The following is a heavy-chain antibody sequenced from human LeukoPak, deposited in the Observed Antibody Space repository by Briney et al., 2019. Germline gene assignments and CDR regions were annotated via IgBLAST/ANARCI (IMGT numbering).Heavy chain of an antibody. CDR2: ISSSGSYT. D-gene: IGHD6-13*01. V-gene: IGHV3-11*05. CDR3: ARAAAGTRSDFDY. Sequence: GGSLRLSCAASGFTFSDYYMSWIRQAPRKGLEWVSYISSSGSYTNYADSVKGRFTISRDNAKNSLYLQMNSLRAEDTAVYYCARAAAGTRSDFDYWGQGTLVTVSS. CDR1: GFTFSDYY. J-gene: IGHJ4*02.